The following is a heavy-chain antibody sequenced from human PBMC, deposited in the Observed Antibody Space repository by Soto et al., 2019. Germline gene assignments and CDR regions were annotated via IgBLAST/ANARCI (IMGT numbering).Heavy chain of an antibody. CDR2: IYGSGGT. J-gene: IGHJ4*02. CDR1: GGCISGYY. D-gene: IGHD3-22*01. V-gene: IGHV4-4*07. CDR3: ARDHYYSSGFAPAYFDY. Sequence: ELLSLTGSVAGGCISGYYWSWIRQPAGKGLEWIGRIYGSGGTNYNPSLKSRVTMSVDTSKNQLSLKLPYVNAADTAVYYCARDHYYSSGFAPAYFDYWGQGTLVTVS.